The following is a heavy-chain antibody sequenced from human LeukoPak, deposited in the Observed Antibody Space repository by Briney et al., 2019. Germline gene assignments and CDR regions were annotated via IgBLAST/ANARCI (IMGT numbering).Heavy chain of an antibody. D-gene: IGHD4-23*01. J-gene: IGHJ3*02. CDR1: GGSFSGYY. CDR2: INHSGST. CDR3: ATLRWDAFDI. Sequence: EASETLSLTCAVYGGSFSGYYWSWIRQPPGKGLEWIGEINHSGSTNYNPSLKSRVTISVDTSKNQFSLKLSSVTAADTAVYYCATLRWDAFDIWGQGPMVTVSS. V-gene: IGHV4-34*01.